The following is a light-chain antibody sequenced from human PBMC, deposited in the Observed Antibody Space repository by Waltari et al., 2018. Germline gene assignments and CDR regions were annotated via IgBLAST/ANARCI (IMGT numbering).Light chain of an antibody. J-gene: IGKJ1*01. V-gene: IGKV3-11*01. CDR3: LLYGPQPRT. CDR2: DAS. Sequence: EIVLTQSPATLSLSPGERATLSCRASQSVSSYLAWYQQKPGQAPSLLIYDASKRATGIPARFSGSGSGTDFTLTISSLEPEDFAVYYCLLYGPQPRTFGQGTKVEI. CDR1: QSVSSY.